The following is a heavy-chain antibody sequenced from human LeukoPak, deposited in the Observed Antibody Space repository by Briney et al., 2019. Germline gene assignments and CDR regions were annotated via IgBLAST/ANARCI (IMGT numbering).Heavy chain of an antibody. V-gene: IGHV3-21*01. CDR1: GFTFSTYT. J-gene: IGHJ5*02. D-gene: IGHD4/OR15-4a*01. CDR3: VRIPNSANFPNWFEP. Sequence: PGGSLRLSCAASGFTFSTYTMNWVRQAPGKGLEWVSAISGSSSNIYYADSVKGRFTIPRDNAKNSLYLQMNSLTADDTAVYYCVRIPNSANFPNWFEPWGQGTLVTVSS. CDR2: ISGSSSNI.